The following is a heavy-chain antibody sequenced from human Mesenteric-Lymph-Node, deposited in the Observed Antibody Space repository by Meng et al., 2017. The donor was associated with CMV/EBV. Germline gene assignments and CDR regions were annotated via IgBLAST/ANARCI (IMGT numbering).Heavy chain of an antibody. CDR1: GGTFSSYA. V-gene: IGHV1-69*10. D-gene: IGHD4-11*01. CDR3: ARGYSLSSTVTRYFAY. J-gene: IGHJ4*02. Sequence: SVKVSCKASGGTFSSYAISWVRQAPGQGLEWMGGIIPILGIANYAQKFQGRVTITADKSTSTAYMELSSLRSEDTAVYYCARGYSLSSTVTRYFAYWGQGTLVTVSS. CDR2: IIPILGIA.